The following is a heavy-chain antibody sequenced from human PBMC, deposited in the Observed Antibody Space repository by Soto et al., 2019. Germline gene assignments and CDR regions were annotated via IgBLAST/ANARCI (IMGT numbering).Heavy chain of an antibody. CDR3: ATGGGWLPDT. CDR2: IDHRGTT. D-gene: IGHD5-12*01. V-gene: IGHV4-59*02. J-gene: IGHJ4*02. CDR1: GASVNSNY. Sequence: QAQLHESGPGLVKPSETLSLSCTVSGASVNSNYWSWIRQSPGKGLEWIGYIDHRGTTNYNPSLKSRVTISSDTPNNQFSLRLSSVTAVDTAVYYCATGGGWLPDTWGQGTLVTVSS.